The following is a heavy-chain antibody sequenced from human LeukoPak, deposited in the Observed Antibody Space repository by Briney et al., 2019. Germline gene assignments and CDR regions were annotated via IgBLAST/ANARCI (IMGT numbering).Heavy chain of an antibody. D-gene: IGHD2-21*01. CDR3: AKDSYSDYAFDI. CDR1: GFTFSSYE. CDR2: ISSSGSTI. J-gene: IGHJ3*02. Sequence: GGSLRLSCAASGFTFSSYEMNWVRQAPGKGLEWVSYISSSGSTIYYADSVKGRFTISRDNAKNSLYLQMNSLRAEDTAGYYCAKDSYSDYAFDIWGQGTMVTVSS. V-gene: IGHV3-48*03.